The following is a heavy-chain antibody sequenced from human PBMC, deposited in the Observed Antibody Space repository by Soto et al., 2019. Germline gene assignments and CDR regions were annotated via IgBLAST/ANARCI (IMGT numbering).Heavy chain of an antibody. D-gene: IGHD6-19*01. V-gene: IGHV3-48*03. Sequence: EVQLVESGGGLVQPGGSLRLSCAASGFTFSSYEMNWVRKAPGKGLEWVSYISSSGSTIYYADSVKGRFTISRDNAKNSLYLQMNSLRAEDTAVYYCARVVAVADPTFDYWGQGTLVTVSS. J-gene: IGHJ4*02. CDR3: ARVVAVADPTFDY. CDR1: GFTFSSYE. CDR2: ISSSGSTI.